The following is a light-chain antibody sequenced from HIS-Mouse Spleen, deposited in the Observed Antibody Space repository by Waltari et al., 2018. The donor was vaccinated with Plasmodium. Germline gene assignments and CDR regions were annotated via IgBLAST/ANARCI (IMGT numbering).Light chain of an antibody. CDR2: GGS. CDR3: CSYAGSSTYV. Sequence: QSALTQPASVSGSPGQSITISCTGTSSDVGSYNLVSWYQQHPGKAPKLMIYGGSKRPSGVSNRCSGSKSGNTASLTISGLQAEDEADYYCCSYAGSSTYVFGTGTKVTVL. V-gene: IGLV2-23*01. CDR1: SSDVGSYNL. J-gene: IGLJ1*01.